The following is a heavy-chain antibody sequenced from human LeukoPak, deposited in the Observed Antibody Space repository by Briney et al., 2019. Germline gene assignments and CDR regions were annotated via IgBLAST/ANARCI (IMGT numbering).Heavy chain of an antibody. D-gene: IGHD3-10*01. CDR2: ISSSSSYI. V-gene: IGHV3-21*01. CDR3: ARDRSRWFRESDY. CDR1: GFTFSSYS. Sequence: GVSLRLSCAASGFTFSSYSMNWVRQAPGKGLEWVSSISSSSSYIYYADSVKGRFTISRDNAKNSLYLQMNSLRAEDTAVYYCARDRSRWFRESDYWGQGTLVTVSS. J-gene: IGHJ4*02.